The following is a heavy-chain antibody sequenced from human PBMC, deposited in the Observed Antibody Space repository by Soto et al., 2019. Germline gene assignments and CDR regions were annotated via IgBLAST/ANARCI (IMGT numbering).Heavy chain of an antibody. CDR2: IIPILGIA. Sequence: EASVKVSCKASGGTFSSYTISWVRQAPGQGLEWMGRIIPILGIANYAQKFQGRVTITADKSTSTAYMELSSLRSEDTAVYYCARESGRFGESSNFDYWGQGTLVTVSS. CDR1: GGTFSSYT. J-gene: IGHJ4*02. V-gene: IGHV1-69*04. D-gene: IGHD3-10*01. CDR3: ARESGRFGESSNFDY.